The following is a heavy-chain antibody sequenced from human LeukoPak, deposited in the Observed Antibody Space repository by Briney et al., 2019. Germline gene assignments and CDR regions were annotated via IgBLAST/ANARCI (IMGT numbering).Heavy chain of an antibody. CDR2: IIPIFGTA. J-gene: IGHJ4*02. V-gene: IGHV1-69*05. Sequence: ASVKVSCKASGGTFSSYAISWVRQAPGQGLEWMGGIIPIFGTANYAQKLQGRVTMTTDTSTSTAYMELRSLRSDDTAVYYCARGKYYDSSGYPDYWGQGTLVTVSS. CDR1: GGTFSSYA. CDR3: ARGKYYDSSGYPDY. D-gene: IGHD3-22*01.